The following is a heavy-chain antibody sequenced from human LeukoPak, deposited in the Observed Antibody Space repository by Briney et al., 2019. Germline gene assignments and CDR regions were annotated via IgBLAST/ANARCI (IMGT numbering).Heavy chain of an antibody. J-gene: IGHJ4*02. CDR1: GFTFSSYW. CDR3: ARGSSSWNYYFDY. D-gene: IGHD6-13*01. CDR2: IKQDGSEK. Sequence: GGSLRLSCAASGFTFSSYWMSWVRQAPEKGLEWVANIKQDGSEKYYVDSVKGRFTISRDNAKNSLYLQMNSLRAEDTAVYYCARGSSSWNYYFDYWGQGTLVTVSS. V-gene: IGHV3-7*01.